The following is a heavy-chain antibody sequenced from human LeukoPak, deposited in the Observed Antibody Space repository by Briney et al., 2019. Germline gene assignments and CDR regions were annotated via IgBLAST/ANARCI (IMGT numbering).Heavy chain of an antibody. D-gene: IGHD4-11*01. Sequence: GGSLRLSCTASGFTFGDYAMGWVRQAPGKGLEGVGFIRSKASGGTTEYAASVKGRFTISRDDSKSIAYLQMNSLITEDTAVYYCTRGYSIDYWGQGTLVTVSS. CDR1: GFTFGDYA. J-gene: IGHJ4*02. V-gene: IGHV3-49*04. CDR3: TRGYSIDY. CDR2: IRSKASGGTT.